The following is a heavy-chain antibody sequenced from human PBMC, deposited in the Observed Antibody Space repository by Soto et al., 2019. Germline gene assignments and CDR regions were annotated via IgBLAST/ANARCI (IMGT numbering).Heavy chain of an antibody. CDR2: IYYSGST. D-gene: IGHD1-1*01. V-gene: IGHV4-61*01. J-gene: IGHJ4*02. Sequence: QVQLQESGPGLVKPSETLSLTCTVSGGSVSSGSYYWSWIRQPPGKGLEWIGYIYYSGSTNYNPSLKSRVTISVDTSKNQFSLKLSSVTAADTAVYYCASGPNWNDDYWGQVTLVTVSS. CDR1: GGSVSSGSYY. CDR3: ASGPNWNDDY.